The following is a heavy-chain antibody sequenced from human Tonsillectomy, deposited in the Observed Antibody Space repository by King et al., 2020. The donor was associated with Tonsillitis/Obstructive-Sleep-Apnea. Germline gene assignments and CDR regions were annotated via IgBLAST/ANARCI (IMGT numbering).Heavy chain of an antibody. V-gene: IGHV5-51*01. D-gene: IGHD5-18*01. CDR1: GYSFTSHW. Sequence: QLVQSGAEVKKPGESLKLSCKVSGYSFTSHWIGWVRQMPGKGLEWVGIIYPGDSDTRYSPSFQGQVTISADKSIRTAYLQWSSLKASDTAMYYCAKTPAEGGYSYGAFDYWGQGTLVTVSS. CDR3: AKTPAEGGYSYGAFDY. CDR2: IYPGDSDT. J-gene: IGHJ4*02.